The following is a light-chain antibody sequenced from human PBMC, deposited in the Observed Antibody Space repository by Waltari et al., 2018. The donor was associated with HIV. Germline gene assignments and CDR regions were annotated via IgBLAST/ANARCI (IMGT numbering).Light chain of an antibody. CDR1: QRVGTK. CDR3: QQYKTWPYT. V-gene: IGKV3-15*01. CDR2: DAS. Sequence: EIVMTQSPGTLSVSPGERATVSCRASQRVGTKLAWYQYKIGQAPRLLIYDASTKTTQNPSRFSGTGSGTEFTLIISSLQSEDFEEYYCQQYKTWPYTFGQGTRLEIK. J-gene: IGKJ2*01.